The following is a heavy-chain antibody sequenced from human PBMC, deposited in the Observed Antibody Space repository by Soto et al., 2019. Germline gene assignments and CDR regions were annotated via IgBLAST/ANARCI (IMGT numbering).Heavy chain of an antibody. J-gene: IGHJ4*02. CDR2: IYYSGTH. CDR3: ARVQMATLYFDY. Sequence: PSETLSLTCTVSGGSIGSYYWSWVRQPPGRGLEWIGYIYYSGTHKYNPSLKSRLTISVDTSKNQFSLRLNSVTAADTAVYYCARVQMATLYFDYWGQGALVTVSS. CDR1: GGSIGSYY. V-gene: IGHV4-59*01. D-gene: IGHD5-12*01.